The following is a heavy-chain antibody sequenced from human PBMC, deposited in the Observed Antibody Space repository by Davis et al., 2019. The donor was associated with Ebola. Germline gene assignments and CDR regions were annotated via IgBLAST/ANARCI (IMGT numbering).Heavy chain of an antibody. CDR3: VRHGYTYGYVLY. Sequence: SETLSLTCIVSGDSISSSYWTWIRQPPGMGLEWIGYIYYNAVTIYNPSLKSRVTISVDMSRNQFSLNLTSVTAADTAVYYCVRHGYTYGYVLYWGQGTLVTVSS. V-gene: IGHV4-59*08. CDR2: IYYNAVT. D-gene: IGHD5-18*01. J-gene: IGHJ4*02. CDR1: GDSISSSY.